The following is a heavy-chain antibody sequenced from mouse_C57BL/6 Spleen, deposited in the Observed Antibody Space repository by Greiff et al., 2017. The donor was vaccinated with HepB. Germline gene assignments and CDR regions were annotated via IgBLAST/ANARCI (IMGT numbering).Heavy chain of an antibody. CDR2: ISSGGSYT. V-gene: IGHV5-6*01. CDR1: GFTFSSYG. Sequence: EVKLMESGGDLVKPGGSLKLSCAASGFTFSSYGMSWVRQTPDKRLEWVATISSGGSYTYYPDSVKGRVTISRDNAKNTLYLQMSSLKSEDTAMYYCARYGSSYDEAFDYWGQGTTLTVSS. D-gene: IGHD1-1*01. J-gene: IGHJ2*01. CDR3: ARYGSSYDEAFDY.